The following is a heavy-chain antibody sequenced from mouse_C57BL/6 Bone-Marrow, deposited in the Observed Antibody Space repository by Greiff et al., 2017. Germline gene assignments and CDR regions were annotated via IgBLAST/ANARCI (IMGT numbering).Heavy chain of an antibody. CDR2: IYPRGGNT. V-gene: IGHV1-81*01. J-gene: IGHJ3*01. CDR3: ASGTTVGARFAY. D-gene: IGHD1-1*01. Sequence: QVQLQQSGAELARPGASVKLSCKASGYTFTSYGISWVKQRTGQGLEWIGEIYPRGGNTYYTEKFKGKATLTADKSSRTAYMEIRSLTSEASAVYFCASGTTVGARFAYWGQGTLLTVSA. CDR1: GYTFTSYG.